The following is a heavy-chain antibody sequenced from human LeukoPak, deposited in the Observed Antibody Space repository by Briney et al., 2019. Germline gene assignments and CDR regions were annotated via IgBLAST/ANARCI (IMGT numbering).Heavy chain of an antibody. D-gene: IGHD3-10*01. CDR1: GYTFTSYY. V-gene: IGHV1-46*01. Sequence: ASVNVSCKASGYTFTSYYMHWVRQAPGQGLEWMGIINPSGGSTSYAQKFQGRVTMTRDTSTSTVYMELSSLRSEDTAVYYCARDRGVTMVRGVIDSFDYWGQGTLVTVSS. J-gene: IGHJ4*02. CDR2: INPSGGST. CDR3: ARDRGVTMVRGVIDSFDY.